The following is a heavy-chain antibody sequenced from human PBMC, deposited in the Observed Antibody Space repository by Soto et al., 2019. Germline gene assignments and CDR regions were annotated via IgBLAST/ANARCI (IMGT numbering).Heavy chain of an antibody. D-gene: IGHD3-10*01. CDR2: IYHSGST. J-gene: IGHJ6*02. Sequence: QVQLQESGPGLVKPSGTLSLTCAVSGGSISSSYWWSWVRQPPGKGLEWIGEIYHSGSTNYNPSLKCRVTISVAKSKNLFSLKLGSVTAEDTAVYSFSRVSGSYYYGMDVWGQWTTVTVSS. V-gene: IGHV4-4*02. CDR1: GGSISSSYW. CDR3: SRVSGSYYYGMDV.